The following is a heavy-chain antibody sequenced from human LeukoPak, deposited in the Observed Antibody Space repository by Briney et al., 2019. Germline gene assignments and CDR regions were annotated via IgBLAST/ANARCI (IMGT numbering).Heavy chain of an antibody. V-gene: IGHV3-23*01. Sequence: TGGSLRLSCAASGFTFSSYAMGWVRQPPGKGLEWVSAVLASGGRTFYADSVKGRFTISRDNSKNTLYLQTNSLRAEDTAVYYCAKYYKLSGYYLGGYDYWGQGTLVTVSS. CDR1: GFTFSSYA. CDR3: AKYYKLSGYYLGGYDY. D-gene: IGHD3-22*01. CDR2: VLASGGRT. J-gene: IGHJ4*02.